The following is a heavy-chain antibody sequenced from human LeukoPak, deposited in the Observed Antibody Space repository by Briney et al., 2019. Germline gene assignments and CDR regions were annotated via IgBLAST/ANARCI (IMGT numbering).Heavy chain of an antibody. D-gene: IGHD6-19*01. CDR2: INHSGST. V-gene: IGHV4-34*01. CDR3: ARLSSGWPYYFDY. CDR1: GGSFSGYY. Sequence: SEALSLTCAVYGGSFSGYYWSWIRQPPGKGLEWIGEINHSGSTNYDPSLKSRVTISVDTSKNQFSLKLSSVTAADTAVYYCARLSSGWPYYFDYWGQGTLVTVSS. J-gene: IGHJ4*02.